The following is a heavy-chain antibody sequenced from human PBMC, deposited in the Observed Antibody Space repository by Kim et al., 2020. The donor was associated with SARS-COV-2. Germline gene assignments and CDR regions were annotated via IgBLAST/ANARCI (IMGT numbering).Heavy chain of an antibody. V-gene: IGHV3-30-3*01. Sequence: GGSLRLSCAASGFTFSSYAMHWVRQAPGKGLEWVAVISYDGSNKYYADSVKGRFTISRDNSKNTLYLQMNSLRAEDTAVYYCARDGGGDWFYYYYYMDVWGKGTTVTVSS. CDR3: ARDGGGDWFYYYYYMDV. J-gene: IGHJ6*03. CDR2: ISYDGSNK. D-gene: IGHD2-21*01. CDR1: GFTFSSYA.